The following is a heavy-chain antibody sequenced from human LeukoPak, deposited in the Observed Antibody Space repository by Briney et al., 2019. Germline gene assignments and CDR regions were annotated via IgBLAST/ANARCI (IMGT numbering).Heavy chain of an antibody. CDR2: IYSGGST. CDR1: GFTVSSNY. V-gene: IGHV3-53*01. J-gene: IGHJ6*04. CDR3: ARAPPVIAVAYYGMDV. Sequence: GGSLRLSCAASGFTVSSNYMSWVRQAPGKGLGWVSVIYSGGSTYYADYVKGRFTTSRDNSKNTLYLQMNSLRGEDTAVYYCARAPPVIAVAYYGMDVWGKGTTVTVSS. D-gene: IGHD6-19*01.